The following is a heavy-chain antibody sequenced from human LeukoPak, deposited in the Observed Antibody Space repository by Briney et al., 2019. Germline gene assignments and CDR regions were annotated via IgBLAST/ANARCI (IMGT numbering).Heavy chain of an antibody. Sequence: RGSLRLSCAASGFTFSDYYMSWIRQAPGKGLEWVSYISSSGGTIHYADSVKGRLTISRDNAKNSLYLQMNSLRAEDTAVYYCWGSTSSNFDYWGQGTLVTVSS. J-gene: IGHJ4*02. CDR2: ISSSGGTI. D-gene: IGHD2-2*01. V-gene: IGHV3-11*01. CDR3: WGSTSSNFDY. CDR1: GFTFSDYY.